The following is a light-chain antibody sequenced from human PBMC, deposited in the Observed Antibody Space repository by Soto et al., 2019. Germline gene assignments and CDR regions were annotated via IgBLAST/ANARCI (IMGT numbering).Light chain of an antibody. Sequence: QSVLTQPASVSGSPGQSITISCAGTSSDVGAYNFVSWYQQYPGKAPKVMIYEVNNRPSGVSNRFSGSKSGNTASLTISGLQAEDEADYYCSSITRSSTYVFGTGTKLTVL. CDR2: EVN. J-gene: IGLJ1*01. CDR3: SSITRSSTYV. CDR1: SSDVGAYNF. V-gene: IGLV2-14*01.